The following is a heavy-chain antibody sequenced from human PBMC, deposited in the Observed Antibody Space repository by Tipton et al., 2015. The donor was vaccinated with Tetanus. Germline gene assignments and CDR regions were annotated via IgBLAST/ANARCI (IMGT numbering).Heavy chain of an antibody. CDR1: GFTSRTYW. CDR3: TTFLPPTVTAGAFDV. D-gene: IGHD4-17*01. CDR2: VRSDGSNT. V-gene: IGHV3-74*01. J-gene: IGHJ3*01. Sequence: SLRLSCAASGFTSRTYWMNWIRQAPGKGLAWVSRVRSDGSNTIYADSVKGRFTISRDTAKNTLYLQMNSLRAEDTAIYYCTTFLPPTVTAGAFDVWGQGPVVPVPS.